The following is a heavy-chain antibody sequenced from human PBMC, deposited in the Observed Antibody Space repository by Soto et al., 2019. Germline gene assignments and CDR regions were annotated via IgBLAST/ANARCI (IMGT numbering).Heavy chain of an antibody. CDR2: LSGSGVST. CDR3: AKGGGSKDYYDTSGYYRYYYYDMDV. J-gene: IGHJ6*02. Sequence: EVQLLESGGGLGQPGGSLRLSCAASGFTFSSYAMTWVRQAPGKGLEWVSALSGSGVSTYYADSVKGRFTISRDNSKNTLYLQMNSLRAEDTAVYYCAKGGGSKDYYDTSGYYRYYYYDMDVWGQGTTVTVSS. D-gene: IGHD3-22*01. CDR1: GFTFSSYA. V-gene: IGHV3-23*01.